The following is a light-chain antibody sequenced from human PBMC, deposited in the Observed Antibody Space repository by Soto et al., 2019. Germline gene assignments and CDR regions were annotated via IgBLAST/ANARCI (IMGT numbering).Light chain of an antibody. J-gene: IGKJ4*01. CDR3: QQAVSFPLT. CDR1: QGISTW. Sequence: DIQMTQSPSSVSASVGDRVTITCRASQGISTWLVWYQQKPGKAPQLLIYAASNLVSGVPSRFSDSGSGTDFTLTFSNLQPEDFTTYYCQQAVSFPLTFGGGTKVEIK. CDR2: AAS. V-gene: IGKV1D-12*01.